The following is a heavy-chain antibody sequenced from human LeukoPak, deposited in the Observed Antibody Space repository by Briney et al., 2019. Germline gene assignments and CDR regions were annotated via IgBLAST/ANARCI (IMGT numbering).Heavy chain of an antibody. D-gene: IGHD3-10*01. V-gene: IGHV4-4*07. CDR3: ATSIRNYYGSGRAYWFDP. Sequence: KPSETLSLTCTVSGGSISSYYWSWIRQPAGKGLEWIGRIYTSGSTNYNPSLKSRVTMSVDTSKNQFSLKLSSVAAADTAVYYCATSIRNYYGSGRAYWFDPWGQGTLVTVSS. J-gene: IGHJ5*02. CDR1: GGSISSYY. CDR2: IYTSGST.